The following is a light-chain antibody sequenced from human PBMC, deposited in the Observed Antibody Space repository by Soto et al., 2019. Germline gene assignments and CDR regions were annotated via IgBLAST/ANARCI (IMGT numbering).Light chain of an antibody. CDR3: HQRQSWPRT. Sequence: EIVLTQSPATLSSFPWETATLSCGASQYVGTRLAWYQHKPGQAPRLLIDYTSNRATGIPARVSGRGSGTDFTLTINSLAPEDFAIYYCHQRQSWPRTFGQGTKVDIK. V-gene: IGKV3-11*01. CDR1: QYVGTR. CDR2: YTS. J-gene: IGKJ1*01.